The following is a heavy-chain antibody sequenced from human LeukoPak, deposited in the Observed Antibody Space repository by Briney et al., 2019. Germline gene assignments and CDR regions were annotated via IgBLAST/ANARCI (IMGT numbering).Heavy chain of an antibody. CDR2: INPQNGNT. V-gene: IGHV1-18*04. D-gene: IGHD2/OR15-2a*01. Sequence: ASVKVSCKASGYCFTTYVITWVRQAPGQGPEWLGWINPQNGNTNFAQRFQGRVTMTTDTSTNTAYMELRSLTSDDTAVYYCARACTTFITQWCFSDFWGQGTLVTVSS. J-gene: IGHJ4*02. CDR3: ARACTTFITQWCFSDF. CDR1: GYCFTTYV.